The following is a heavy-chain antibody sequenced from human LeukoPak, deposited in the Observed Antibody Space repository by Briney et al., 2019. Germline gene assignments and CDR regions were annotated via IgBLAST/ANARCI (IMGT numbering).Heavy chain of an antibody. J-gene: IGHJ3*02. CDR2: ISTYNGNT. Sequence: ASVKVSCKASGYNFASFDINWVRQAPGQGLEWMGWISTYNGNTNYAQKVQGRVTMTTDTSTSTAYMELRSLRSDDTAIYFCAISYNYPTSEYAGNDAFDIWGKGTLVTVS. CDR1: GYNFASFD. D-gene: IGHD3-22*01. CDR3: AISYNYPTSEYAGNDAFDI. V-gene: IGHV1-18*01.